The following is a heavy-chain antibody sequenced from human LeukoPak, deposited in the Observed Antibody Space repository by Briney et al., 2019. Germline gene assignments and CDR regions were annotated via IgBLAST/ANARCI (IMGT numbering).Heavy chain of an antibody. D-gene: IGHD3-9*01. J-gene: IGHJ4*02. Sequence: GGSLRLSCAASGSTFSRYWMTWVRQAPGKGLEWVASIKEDGSEKYSVDSVKGRFTISRDNAKNSLFLQMNSLRAEDTAVYYCARAEGGYDILTGYFPDYWGQGTLVTVSS. V-gene: IGHV3-7*01. CDR2: IKEDGSEK. CDR3: ARAEGGYDILTGYFPDY. CDR1: GSTFSRYW.